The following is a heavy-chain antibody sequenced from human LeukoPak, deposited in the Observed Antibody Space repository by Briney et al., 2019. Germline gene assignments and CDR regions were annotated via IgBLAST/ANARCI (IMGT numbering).Heavy chain of an antibody. J-gene: IGHJ5*02. Sequence: PGGSLRLSCAASGFTFSGYTMHWLRQAPGNGLEWIAYISGTGNNIYYADSVKGRFTVSRDNAKNSLFLQMNSLTVEDTAVYYCARDDPSVGDYDGVWFDPWGQGVLVTVSS. D-gene: IGHD4-17*01. V-gene: IGHV3-48*01. CDR3: ARDDPSVGDYDGVWFDP. CDR1: GFTFSGYT. CDR2: ISGTGNNI.